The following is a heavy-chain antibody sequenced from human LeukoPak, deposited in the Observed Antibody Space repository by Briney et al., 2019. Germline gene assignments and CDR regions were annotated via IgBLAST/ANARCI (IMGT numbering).Heavy chain of an antibody. CDR2: VSSNGDST. D-gene: IGHD4-23*01. V-gene: IGHV3-64*01. J-gene: IGHJ4*02. Sequence: GGSLRLSCAASGFTFSSYTMHWVRQAPGKRLEYLSAVSSNGDSTYYANSVKGRFTISRDNSKNTLYLQMGSLRAEDMAVYYCARRGGYYFDYWGQGTLVTVSS. CDR1: GFTFSSYT. CDR3: ARRGGYYFDY.